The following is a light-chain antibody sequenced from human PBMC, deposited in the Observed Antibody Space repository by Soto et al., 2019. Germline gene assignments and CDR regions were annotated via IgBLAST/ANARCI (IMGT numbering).Light chain of an antibody. Sequence: VHMTQSPSTLSASVGHSVTITCRASQSISSWLAWYQQKPGKAPKLLVYAASSLQSGVPSRFSGSGSGTDFTLTISSLQPEDFATYYCQQSYSTLPITFGQGTRLEIK. J-gene: IGKJ5*01. V-gene: IGKV1-39*01. CDR1: QSISSW. CDR3: QQSYSTLPIT. CDR2: AAS.